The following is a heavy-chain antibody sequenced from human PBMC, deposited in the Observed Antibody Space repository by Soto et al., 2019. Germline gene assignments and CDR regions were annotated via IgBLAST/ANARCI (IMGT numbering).Heavy chain of an antibody. CDR2: VSHDGVNK. CDR1: GFSFRNYN. J-gene: IGHJ3*02. Sequence: QMQLVESGGGVVQPGRSLRLSCAASGFSFRNYNLHWVRQAPGKGLEWVAVVSHDGVNKHYAESVKGRLSISSDSSRDTVYLQMNSLRPEDTAVYYCVRETQIVMVVVPTPGSPGAFDMWGQGTMVTVSS. D-gene: IGHD2-15*01. CDR3: VRETQIVMVVVPTPGSPGAFDM. V-gene: IGHV3-30-3*01.